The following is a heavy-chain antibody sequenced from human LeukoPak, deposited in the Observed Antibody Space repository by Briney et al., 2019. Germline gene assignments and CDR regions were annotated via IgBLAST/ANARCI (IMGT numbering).Heavy chain of an antibody. D-gene: IGHD5-12*01. V-gene: IGHV3-30-3*01. CDR2: IPYDGSNK. J-gene: IGHJ4*02. Sequence: PGGSLRLSCAASGFTFSSYAMPWVLQAPGKGLEWVAVIPYDGSNKYYADSVKGRFTISRDNSKNTLYLQMNSLRAEDTAVYYCAREGVRDGYNFAFDYWGQGTLVTVSS. CDR3: AREGVRDGYNFAFDY. CDR1: GFTFSSYA.